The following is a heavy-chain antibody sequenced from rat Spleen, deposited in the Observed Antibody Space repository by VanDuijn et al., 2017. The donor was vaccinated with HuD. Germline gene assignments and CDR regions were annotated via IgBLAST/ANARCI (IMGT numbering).Heavy chain of an antibody. V-gene: IGHV5S13*01. CDR3: TRGGFYRY. CDR1: GFSLTSYS. CDR2: INTGGSYT. D-gene: IGHD1-3*01. Sequence: VQLKESGPGLVQPSETLSLTCTVSGFSLTSYSVSWVRQTPTKGLEWVASINTGGSYTYYRGSAKGRFTISRDNTKNTLFLQMNSLKSEDTATYYCTRGGFYRYWGQGVMVTVSS. J-gene: IGHJ2*01.